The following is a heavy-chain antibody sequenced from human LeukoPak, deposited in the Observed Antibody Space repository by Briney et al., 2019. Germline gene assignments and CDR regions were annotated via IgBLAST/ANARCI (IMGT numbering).Heavy chain of an antibody. Sequence: SETLSLTCTVSGGSISSYYWSWIRQPPGKGLEWIGYIYHSGSTYYNPSLKSRVTISVDRSKNQFSLKLSSVTAADTAVYYCARTPTYYYDSSGYFDYWGQGTLVTVSS. CDR2: IYHSGST. D-gene: IGHD3-22*01. V-gene: IGHV4-59*12. CDR3: ARTPTYYYDSSGYFDY. J-gene: IGHJ4*02. CDR1: GGSISSYY.